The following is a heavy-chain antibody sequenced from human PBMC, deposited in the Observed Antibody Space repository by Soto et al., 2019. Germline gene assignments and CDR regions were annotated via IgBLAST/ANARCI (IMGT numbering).Heavy chain of an antibody. Sequence: SETLSLTCTVFGGSISSYYWSWIRQPPGKGLEWIGYIYYSGSTNYNPSLKSRVTISVDTSKNQFSLKLSSVTAADTAVYYCARRVPYYYDSSGYYYFDYWGQGTLVTVSS. CDR3: ARRVPYYYDSSGYYYFDY. V-gene: IGHV4-59*01. CDR1: GGSISSYY. D-gene: IGHD3-22*01. J-gene: IGHJ4*02. CDR2: IYYSGST.